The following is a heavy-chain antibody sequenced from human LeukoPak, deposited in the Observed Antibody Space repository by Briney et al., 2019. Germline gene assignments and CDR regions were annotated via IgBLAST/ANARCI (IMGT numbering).Heavy chain of an antibody. Sequence: SETLSLTCTVSGGSISSSSYYWGWIRQPPGKGLEWIGSIYYSGSTYYNPSLKSRVTISVDTSKNQFSLKLSSVTAADTAVYYCARQRGRDAFDIWGQGTMVTVSS. CDR1: GGSISSSSYY. V-gene: IGHV4-39*01. CDR3: ARQRGRDAFDI. CDR2: IYYSGST. J-gene: IGHJ3*02.